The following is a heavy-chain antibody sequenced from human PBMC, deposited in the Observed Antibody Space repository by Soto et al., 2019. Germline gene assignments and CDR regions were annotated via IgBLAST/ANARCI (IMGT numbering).Heavy chain of an antibody. D-gene: IGHD3-3*01. J-gene: IGHJ4*02. V-gene: IGHV4-39*01. CDR3: ARLPYDFWSGYYAAGFTY. CDR1: GGSISSSSYY. CDR2: IYYSGRP. Sequence: SETLSLTCSVAGGSISSSSYYWCWIRQPPGKGLEWIGRIYYSGRPYYNPALANRVTISVATSKAQFSLKLSSATAAAAAVYYCARLPYDFWSGYYAAGFTYWGQGTLVTVSS.